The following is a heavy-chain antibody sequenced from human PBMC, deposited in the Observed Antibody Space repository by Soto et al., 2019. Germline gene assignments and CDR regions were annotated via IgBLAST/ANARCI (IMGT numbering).Heavy chain of an antibody. Sequence: GGSRRLSCAASGFTVSDNYMSWVRQPPGKGLEWVSVIYSVGNTYFADSVKGRFTISRDNSKNSLYLQMNSLRAEDTAVYYCAREGVADYYDSSGYYNYWGQGTLVTVSS. CDR3: AREGVADYYDSSGYYNY. D-gene: IGHD3-22*01. V-gene: IGHV3-53*01. CDR2: IYSVGNT. J-gene: IGHJ4*02. CDR1: GFTVSDNY.